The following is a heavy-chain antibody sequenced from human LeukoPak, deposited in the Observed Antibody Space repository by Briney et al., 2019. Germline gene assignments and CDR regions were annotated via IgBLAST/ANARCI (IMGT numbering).Heavy chain of an antibody. CDR2: ISSSGSTI. D-gene: IGHD3-10*01. V-gene: IGHV3-48*03. Sequence: GGSLRLSCAASGFTFSSYEMNWVRQAPGKGLEWVSYISSSGSTIYYADSVKGRFTISRDNAKNSLYLQMNSLRAEDTAVYYCAKTVRGVIMTHFDYWGQGTLVTVSS. J-gene: IGHJ4*02. CDR3: AKTVRGVIMTHFDY. CDR1: GFTFSSYE.